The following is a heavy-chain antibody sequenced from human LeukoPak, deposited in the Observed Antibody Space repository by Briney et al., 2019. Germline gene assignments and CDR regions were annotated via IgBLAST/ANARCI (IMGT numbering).Heavy chain of an antibody. D-gene: IGHD3-3*01. CDR3: ARALFDFWSGFGS. CDR2: INPNSGGT. V-gene: IGHV1-2*02. CDR1: GYTFTGYY. J-gene: IGHJ4*02. Sequence: ASVKVSCKASGYTFTGYYMHWVRQAPGQGLEWMGWINPNSGGTSYAQRFQGRVTMTRDTSISTAYMELSRLSSDDTAVYYCARALFDFWSGFGSWGQGTLVTVSS.